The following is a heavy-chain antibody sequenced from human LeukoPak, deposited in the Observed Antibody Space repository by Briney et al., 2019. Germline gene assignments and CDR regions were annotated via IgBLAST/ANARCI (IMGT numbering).Heavy chain of an antibody. J-gene: IGHJ4*02. CDR2: IKQDGSEK. CDR1: GFTFSSYW. V-gene: IGHV3-7*01. Sequence: PGGSLRLSCAASGFTFSSYWMSWVRQAPGKGLEWVANIKQDGSEKYYVDSVKGRFTISRDNAKNSLYLQMNSLRAEDTAVYYCARDMGYSSGWLGSDYWGQGTLVTVSS. D-gene: IGHD6-19*01. CDR3: ARDMGYSSGWLGSDY.